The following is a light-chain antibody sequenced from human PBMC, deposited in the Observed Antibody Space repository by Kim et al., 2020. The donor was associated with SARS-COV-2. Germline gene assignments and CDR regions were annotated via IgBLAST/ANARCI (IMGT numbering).Light chain of an antibody. Sequence: SVGDRVTITCRASQGISSHLAWYQQKPGKAPKLLIYAASTLQSGVPSRFSGSGSGTEFILTISSLQPEDFATYYCQQLNSYPRLTFGGGTKVDIK. CDR1: QGISSH. CDR3: QQLNSYPRLT. CDR2: AAS. J-gene: IGKJ4*01. V-gene: IGKV1-9*01.